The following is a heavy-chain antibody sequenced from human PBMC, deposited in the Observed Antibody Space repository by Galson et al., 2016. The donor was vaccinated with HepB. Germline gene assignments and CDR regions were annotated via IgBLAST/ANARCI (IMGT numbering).Heavy chain of an antibody. Sequence: SLRLSCAASGFPFSSYAMSCVRQAPGKGLAWVSTISGAGTASYPSSVKGRFTISRDNSKNTLDLQMDSLRVEDTALYFCFRVPRYYADYSSGVGDCWGQGTLLTVSS. J-gene: IGHJ4*02. CDR3: FRVPRYYADYSSGVGDC. CDR2: ISGAGTA. CDR1: GFPFSSYA. V-gene: IGHV3-23*01. D-gene: IGHD4-17*01.